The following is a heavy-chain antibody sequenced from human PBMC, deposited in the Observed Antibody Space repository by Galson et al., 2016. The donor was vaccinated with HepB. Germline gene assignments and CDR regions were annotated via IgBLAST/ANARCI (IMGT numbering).Heavy chain of an antibody. CDR2: ISPDGRT. CDR1: GFTFSNSA. J-gene: IGHJ4*02. D-gene: IGHD2-15*01. Sequence: SLRLSCAASGFTFSNSAISWIRQAPGKGLEWVSAISPDGRTHYADSVKGRFTISRDNSKNTLYLQINSLTADDTALYYCAKEIADGRSYLTIDNWGQGTLVTVSS. CDR3: AKEIADGRSYLTIDN. V-gene: IGHV3-23*01.